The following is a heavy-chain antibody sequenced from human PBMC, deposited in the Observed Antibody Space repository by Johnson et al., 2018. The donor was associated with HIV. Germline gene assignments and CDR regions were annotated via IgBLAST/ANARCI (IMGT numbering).Heavy chain of an antibody. CDR3: ARDLRFNITVQGRIIISGTFDM. D-gene: IGHD3-10*01. CDR1: GFSFSSYG. V-gene: IGHV3-30*03. Sequence: QVQLVESGGGLVKPGGSLRLSCAASGFSFSSYGMHWVRQAPGKGLEWVAVISYDGSNKYYADSVKGRFTISRDNSKNTLYLQMNSLRAEDTAVYSCARDLRFNITVQGRIIISGTFDMWGQGTVVHVSS. CDR2: ISYDGSNK. J-gene: IGHJ3*02.